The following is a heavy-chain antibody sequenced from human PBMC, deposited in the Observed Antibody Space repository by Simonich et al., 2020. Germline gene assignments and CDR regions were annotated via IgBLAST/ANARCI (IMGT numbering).Heavy chain of an antibody. J-gene: IGHJ4*02. Sequence: QVQLVQSGAEVKKPGASVKVSCKASGYTFTSYGISWVRQAPGQGLEWMGGISADNGNTNYAQKRQGRGTMTTDTSTSTAYMELRSLRSDDTAVYYCARDQGGRAAAATDYWGQGTLVTVSS. V-gene: IGHV1-18*01. CDR3: ARDQGGRAAAATDY. CDR1: GYTFTSYG. CDR2: ISADNGNT. D-gene: IGHD6-13*01.